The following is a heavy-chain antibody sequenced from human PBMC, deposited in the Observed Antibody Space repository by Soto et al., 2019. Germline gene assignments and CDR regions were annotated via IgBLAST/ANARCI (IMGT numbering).Heavy chain of an antibody. V-gene: IGHV1-46*01. D-gene: IGHD2-15*01. J-gene: IGHJ6*02. CDR2: INPSGGTT. Sequence: GASVKVSCKASGYTFTTYYLHWVRQAPGQGLEWLGIINPSGGTTTYAQKFQGRVTMTRDTSTSTVYMEPSSLRSEDTAVYYCARDYQDIVVVVAAAYYYYGMDVWGQGTTVTVSS. CDR1: GYTFTTYY. CDR3: ARDYQDIVVVVAAAYYYYGMDV.